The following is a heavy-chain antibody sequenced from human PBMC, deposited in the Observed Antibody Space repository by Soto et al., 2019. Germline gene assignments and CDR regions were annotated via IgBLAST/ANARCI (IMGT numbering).Heavy chain of an antibody. J-gene: IGHJ5*02. CDR3: AKIAGPGRGPWFDP. CDR1: GYAISSSNW. D-gene: IGHD6-13*01. CDR2: ISYSGST. Sequence: SETLSLTCAVTGYAISSSNWWGWIRQPPGKGLEWTGYISYSGSTYYNRSLKSRVTMSVDTSKNQFFLDLTSVTAVDTAVYYCAKIAGPGRGPWFDPWGQGTLVTVSS. V-gene: IGHV4-28*01.